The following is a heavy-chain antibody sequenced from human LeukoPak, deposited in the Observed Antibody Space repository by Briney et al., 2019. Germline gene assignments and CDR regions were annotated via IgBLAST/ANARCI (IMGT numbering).Heavy chain of an antibody. CDR3: AREGGATNYFDY. CDR1: GFTFSSNY. CDR2: IYSGGST. J-gene: IGHJ4*02. D-gene: IGHD1-26*01. Sequence: PGGSLRLSCAASGFTFSSNYMSWVRQAPGKGLEWVSVIYSGGSTYYADSVKGRFTISRDNSKNTLYLQMNSLRAEDTAVYYCAREGGATNYFDYWGQGTLVTVSS. V-gene: IGHV3-66*01.